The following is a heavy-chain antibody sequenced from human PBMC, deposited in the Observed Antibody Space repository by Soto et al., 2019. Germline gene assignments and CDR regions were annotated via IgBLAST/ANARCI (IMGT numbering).Heavy chain of an antibody. D-gene: IGHD2-15*01. V-gene: IGHV3-74*01. CDR2: INSDGSST. Sequence: EVQLVESGGGLVQPGGSLRLSCAASGFTFSSYWMHWVRQAPGKGLVWVSRINSDGSSTSYADSVKGRFTISRDNAQNTLYLQMHSLRAEDTAVYYCVRTSLVVAAATREDYWGQATLVTVSS. CDR3: VRTSLVVAAATREDY. CDR1: GFTFSSYW. J-gene: IGHJ4*02.